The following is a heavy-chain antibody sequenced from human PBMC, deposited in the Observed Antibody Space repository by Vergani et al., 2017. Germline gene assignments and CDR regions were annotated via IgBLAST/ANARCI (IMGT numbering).Heavy chain of an antibody. Sequence: QVQLQESGPGLVKPSETLSLTCTVSGGSISSYYWSWIRQPAGKGLEWIGRIYTSGSTNYNPSLESRVTMSVDTSKNQFSLKLSSVTAADTAVYYCARDSSVEPAAWRFDPWGQGTLVTVSS. D-gene: IGHD2-2*01. CDR2: IYTSGST. V-gene: IGHV4-4*07. CDR1: GGSISSYY. J-gene: IGHJ5*02. CDR3: ARDSSVEPAAWRFDP.